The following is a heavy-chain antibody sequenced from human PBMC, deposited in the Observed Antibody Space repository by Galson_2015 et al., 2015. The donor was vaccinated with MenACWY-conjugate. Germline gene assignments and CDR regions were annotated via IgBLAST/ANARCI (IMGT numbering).Heavy chain of an antibody. J-gene: IGHJ4*02. D-gene: IGHD1-26*01. CDR3: FAINSGIDY. CDR1: GFTFRSYA. V-gene: IGHV3-33*01. Sequence: SLRISCAASGFTFRSYAMHWVRQAPGKGLEWVAVIWYDGSKTFYADSVKGRFTISRDNSKNTAYLQMNSLRADDTAKYYCFAINSGIDYWGQGTLVTVSS. CDR2: IWYDGSKT.